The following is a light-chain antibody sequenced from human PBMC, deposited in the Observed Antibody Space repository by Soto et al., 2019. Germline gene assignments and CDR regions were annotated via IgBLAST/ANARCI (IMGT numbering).Light chain of an antibody. CDR1: QIVSTK. Sequence: EIVMTQCPATVSVSPGERATLSCRASQIVSTKLAWYQQKPGQAPRLLIYDASLRATGIPARFSGSGSGPEFTLTISSLQSEDFAVYYCQQYNNWPLTFGGGTKVEI. V-gene: IGKV3-15*01. CDR2: DAS. CDR3: QQYNNWPLT. J-gene: IGKJ4*01.